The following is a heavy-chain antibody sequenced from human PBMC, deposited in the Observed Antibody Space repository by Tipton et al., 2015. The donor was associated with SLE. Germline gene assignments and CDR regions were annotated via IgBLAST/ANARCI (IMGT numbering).Heavy chain of an antibody. V-gene: IGHV3-7*04. CDR1: GFTFSTYW. D-gene: IGHD4-11*01. CDR2: INQDGSET. CDR3: ARGTVMDY. J-gene: IGHJ4*02. Sequence: SLRLSCAVSGFTFSTYWMSWVRQAPGKGLEWVANINQDGSETYSVNSVKGRFTISRDNTKNSLYLQMNSLRAEDTAVYYCARGTVMDYWGQGTLVTVSS.